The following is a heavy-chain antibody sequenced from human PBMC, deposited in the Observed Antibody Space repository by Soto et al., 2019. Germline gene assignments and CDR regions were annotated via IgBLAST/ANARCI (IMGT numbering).Heavy chain of an antibody. D-gene: IGHD3-10*01. CDR3: AREASGGYSGMDV. V-gene: IGHV3-53*01. CDR1: GFTVSSNY. CDR2: LYADGST. J-gene: IGHJ6*02. Sequence: GGSLRLSCAASGFTVSSNYMSWVRQAPGKGLEWVSVLYADGSTYYADSVKGRFTISRDNSKNTLYLQMSSLRAEDTAVYYCAREASGGYSGMDVWGQGTTVTVSS.